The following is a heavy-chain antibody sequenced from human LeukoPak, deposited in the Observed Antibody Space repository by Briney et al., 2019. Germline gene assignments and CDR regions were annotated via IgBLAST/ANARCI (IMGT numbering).Heavy chain of an antibody. CDR3: ARVGAPRVDY. CDR2: INHSGST. CDR1: GGPFSGYY. Sequence: SETLSLTCAVYGGPFSGYYWSWIRQPPGKGLEWIGEINHSGSTNYNPSLKSRVTISVDTSKNQFSLKLSSVTAADTAVYYCARVGAPRVDYWGQGTLVTVSS. J-gene: IGHJ4*02. V-gene: IGHV4-34*01. D-gene: IGHD3-10*01.